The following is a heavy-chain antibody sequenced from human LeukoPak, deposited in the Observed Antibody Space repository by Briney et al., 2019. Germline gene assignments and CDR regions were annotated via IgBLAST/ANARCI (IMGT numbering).Heavy chain of an antibody. CDR1: GYSISSSYY. CDR2: IYHSAST. CDR3: ARHRGSHYDFWSGRENWFDP. Sequence: PSQTLSLTCAVTGYSISSSYYWGWIRQPPGNGLYCLGSIYHSASTYYNPSLNSRVTISVDTSKNQFSLKLSSVTAADTDVYYCARHRGSHYDFWSGRENWFDPWGQGTLVTVSS. V-gene: IGHV4-38-2*01. J-gene: IGHJ5*02. D-gene: IGHD3-3*01.